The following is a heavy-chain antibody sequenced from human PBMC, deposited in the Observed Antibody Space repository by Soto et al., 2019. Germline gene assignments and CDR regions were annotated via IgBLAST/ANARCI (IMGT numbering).Heavy chain of an antibody. CDR3: ARVIIGFGGRAAFDI. Sequence: GESLKISCKGSGYSFTSYWIGWVRQMPGKGLEWMGIIYPGDSDSRYSPSLQGQVTISADKSISTAHLQWSSLEASDTAMYYCARVIIGFGGRAAFDIWGQGTMVTVSS. CDR1: GYSFTSYW. J-gene: IGHJ3*02. D-gene: IGHD3-3*01. CDR2: IYPGDSDS. V-gene: IGHV5-51*01.